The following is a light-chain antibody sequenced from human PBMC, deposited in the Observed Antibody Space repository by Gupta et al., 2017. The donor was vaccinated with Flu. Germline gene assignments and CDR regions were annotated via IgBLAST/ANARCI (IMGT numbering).Light chain of an antibody. J-gene: IGLJ3*02. CDR2: DDS. Sequence: SYVLSQPLSLSVAPVKTARITCGGNNIRSKTVHWYQQKPGQAPVVVVSDDSDRPSGIPERFSGSNYGNTATLTISRGEAGDEDDYYCQGWDSSSDHRVFGGVTKLTVL. V-gene: IGLV3-21*03. CDR3: QGWDSSSDHRV. CDR1: NIRSKT.